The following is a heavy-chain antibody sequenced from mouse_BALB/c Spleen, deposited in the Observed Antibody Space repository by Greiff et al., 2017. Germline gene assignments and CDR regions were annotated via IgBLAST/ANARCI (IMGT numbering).Heavy chain of an antibody. D-gene: IGHD2-14*01. Sequence: QVQLQQSGAELVRPGTSVKVSCKASGYAFTNYLIEWVKQRPGQGLEWIGVINPGSGGTNYNEKFKGKATLTADKSSSTAYMQLSSLTSVDSAVYFCARRGYRYDESLDYWGQGTTLTVSS. CDR2: INPGSGGT. V-gene: IGHV1-54*01. CDR3: ARRGYRYDESLDY. J-gene: IGHJ2*01. CDR1: GYAFTNYL.